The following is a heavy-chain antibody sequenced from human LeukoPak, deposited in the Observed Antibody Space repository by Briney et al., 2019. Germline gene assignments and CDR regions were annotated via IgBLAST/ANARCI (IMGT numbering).Heavy chain of an antibody. CDR3: AKDNGAYSSSWYRWFDP. D-gene: IGHD6-13*01. CDR2: ISGSGGST. V-gene: IGHV3-23*01. CDR1: GFTFSSYA. J-gene: IGHJ5*02. Sequence: GGSLRLSSAASGFTFSSYAMSWVRQAPGKGLEWVSGISGSGGSTYYADSVKGRFTISRDNSKNTLYLQMNSLRAEDTAVYYCAKDNGAYSSSWYRWFDPWGQGTLVTVSS.